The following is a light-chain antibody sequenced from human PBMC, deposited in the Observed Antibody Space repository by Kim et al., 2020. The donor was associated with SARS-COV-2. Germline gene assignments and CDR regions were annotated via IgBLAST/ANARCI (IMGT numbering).Light chain of an antibody. J-gene: IGLJ2*01. CDR1: KLGDKY. Sequence: SVSPGQTASITSSGDKLGDKYACWYQKKPGQSPVLVIYQDSKRPSGIPERFSGSNSGNTATLTISGTQAMDEADYYCQAWDSSAVVFGGGTQLTVL. V-gene: IGLV3-1*01. CDR3: QAWDSSAVV. CDR2: QDS.